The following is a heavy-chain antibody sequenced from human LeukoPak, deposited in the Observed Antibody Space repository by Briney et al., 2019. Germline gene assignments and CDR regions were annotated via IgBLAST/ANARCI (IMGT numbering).Heavy chain of an antibody. CDR1: GYTFTSYY. V-gene: IGHV1-46*01. CDR2: INLGAGST. CDR3: ASPGPHCSGGSCYSLHNPFDP. J-gene: IGHJ5*02. D-gene: IGHD2-15*01. Sequence: GASVKVSCKASGYTFTSYYIHWVRQAPGQGLVWMGIINLGAGSTSYAQKFQGRVTMTRDTSTSTVYMELSSLRSEDTAVYYCASPGPHCSGGSCYSLHNPFDPWGQGTLVTVSS.